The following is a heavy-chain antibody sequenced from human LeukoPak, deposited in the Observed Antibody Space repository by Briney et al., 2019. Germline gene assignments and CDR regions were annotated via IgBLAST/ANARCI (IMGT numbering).Heavy chain of an antibody. CDR3: ARDLGVRGMDV. CDR2: LYYTGTT. V-gene: IGHV4-31*03. Sequence: SQTLSLTCTVSGGSISSGGYYWSWIRQHPGKGLEWIGYLYYTGTTYYNPSLKSRIIISVDTSKTQFSLRLSSVSAADTAIYYCARDLGVRGMDVWGQGTTVTVSS. J-gene: IGHJ6*02. D-gene: IGHD2-21*01. CDR1: GGSISSGGYY.